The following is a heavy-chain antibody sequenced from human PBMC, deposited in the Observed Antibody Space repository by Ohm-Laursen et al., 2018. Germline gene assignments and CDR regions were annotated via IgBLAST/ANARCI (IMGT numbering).Heavy chain of an antibody. D-gene: IGHD3-16*01. J-gene: IGHJ4*02. CDR1: GFTFDDYA. CDR3: AKVEGYAGAH. V-gene: IGHV3-9*01. Sequence: SLRLSCTASGFTFDDYAMHWVRQAPGKGLEWVSGISWNSGSIGYADSVKGRFTISRDNAKNSLYLQMNSLRAEDTALYYCAKVEGYAGAHWGQGTLVTVSS. CDR2: ISWNSGSI.